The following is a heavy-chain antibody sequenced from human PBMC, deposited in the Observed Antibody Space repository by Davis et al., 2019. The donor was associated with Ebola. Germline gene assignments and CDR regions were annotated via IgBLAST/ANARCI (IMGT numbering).Heavy chain of an antibody. Sequence: PGGSLRLSCAASGFTFSSYSMNWVRQAPGKELEWVSSISSSSSYIYYADSVKGRFTISRDNAKNSLYLQMNSLRAEDTAVYYCARANSPIVVVIATLYWYFDLWGRGTLVTVSS. CDR3: ARANSPIVVVIATLYWYFDL. CDR1: GFTFSSYS. D-gene: IGHD2-21*01. CDR2: ISSSSSYI. J-gene: IGHJ2*01. V-gene: IGHV3-21*01.